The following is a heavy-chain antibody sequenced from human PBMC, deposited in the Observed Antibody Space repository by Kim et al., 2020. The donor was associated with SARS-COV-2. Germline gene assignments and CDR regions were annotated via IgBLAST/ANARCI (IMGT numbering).Heavy chain of an antibody. D-gene: IGHD1-26*01. CDR3: AGSYYYLDAFDI. Sequence: EYAASVKGRFTISRDDSKTSLYLQMNSLKTEDTAVYYCAGSYYYLDAFDIWGQGTMVTVSS. J-gene: IGHJ3*02. V-gene: IGHV3-72*01.